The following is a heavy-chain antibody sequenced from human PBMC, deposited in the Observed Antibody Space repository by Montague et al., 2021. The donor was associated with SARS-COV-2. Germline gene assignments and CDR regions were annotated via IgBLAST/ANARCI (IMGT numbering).Heavy chain of an antibody. CDR1: SDSVSSGKYF. J-gene: IGHJ4*02. D-gene: IGHD3-10*01. V-gene: IGHV4-61*01. Sequence: SETLFLTCTVSSDSVSSGKYFWTWIRQPPGKGLEWIGYIFYTGGANYNPSLKSRVTISVDTSNNQFSLKLKSMSAADTAVYYCARVGNYLGVYWGQGILVTVSS. CDR2: IFYTGGA. CDR3: ARVGNYLGVY.